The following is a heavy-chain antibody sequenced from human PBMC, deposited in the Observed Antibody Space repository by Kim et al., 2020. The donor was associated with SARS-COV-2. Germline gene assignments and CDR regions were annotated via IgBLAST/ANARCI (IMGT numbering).Heavy chain of an antibody. Sequence: SETLSLTCTVSGGSLSSYYWTWLRQPAGKGLEWIGRIYPGGTTDYKSSLKSRVTMSVDTSKNQFSLKVNSVTAADTAVYFCARVRGKYESAAFVIRGQGT. J-gene: IGHJ3*02. CDR3: ARVRGKYESAAFVI. CDR2: IYPGGTT. D-gene: IGHD1-26*01. V-gene: IGHV4-4*07. CDR1: GGSLSSYY.